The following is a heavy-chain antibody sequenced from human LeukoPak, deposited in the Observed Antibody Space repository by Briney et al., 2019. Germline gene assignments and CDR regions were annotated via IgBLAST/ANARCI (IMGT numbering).Heavy chain of an antibody. Sequence: ASVKVSCKASGYTFTSYGISWVRQAPGQGLEWMGWISGYNGHTNYAQKLQGRVTMTADTSTSTLCMELRSLRSDDTAVYYCAREVTMVRGVITKFYYYGMDVWGQGTTVTVSS. CDR3: AREVTMVRGVITKFYYYGMDV. V-gene: IGHV1-18*01. CDR2: ISGYNGHT. D-gene: IGHD3-10*01. J-gene: IGHJ6*02. CDR1: GYTFTSYG.